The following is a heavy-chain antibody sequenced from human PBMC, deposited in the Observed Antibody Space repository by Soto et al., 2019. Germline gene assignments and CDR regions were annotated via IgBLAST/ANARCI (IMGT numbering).Heavy chain of an antibody. V-gene: IGHV4-61*01. D-gene: IGHD1-26*01. J-gene: IGHJ4*02. CDR3: AREGGYYFEY. CDR2: IYYSGST. CDR1: GGSVSSGSYY. Sequence: SETLSLTCTVSGGSVSSGSYYWSWIRQPPGKGLEWIGHIYYSGSTNYNPSLKSRVTISVGTSKDQFSLKLSPVTAADTAVYYCAREGGYYFEYWGQGALVTVSS.